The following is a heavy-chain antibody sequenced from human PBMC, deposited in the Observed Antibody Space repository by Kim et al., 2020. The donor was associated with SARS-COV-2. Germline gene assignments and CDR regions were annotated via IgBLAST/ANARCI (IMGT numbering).Heavy chain of an antibody. CDR2: INHCGST. D-gene: IGHD2-21*01. J-gene: IGHJ4*02. CDR3: ARIEGFDFDY. V-gene: IGHV4-34*01. CDR1: GGSFSNYY. Sequence: SETLSLTCAVYGGSFSNYYWSWIRQPPGKGLEWIGEINHCGSTNYNPSLESRVTISVDTSKNQFSLKLSSVTAADTAVYYCARIEGFDFDYWGQGTLVT.